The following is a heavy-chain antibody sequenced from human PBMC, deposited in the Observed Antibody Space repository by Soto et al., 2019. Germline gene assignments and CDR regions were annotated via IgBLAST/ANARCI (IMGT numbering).Heavy chain of an antibody. CDR1: EFTFSPYP. D-gene: IGHD6-6*01. J-gene: IGHJ6*03. V-gene: IGHV3-30*09. CDR2: ISFDGATK. CDR3: AKDQSASSNSYHYMDF. Sequence: QEQLVESGGGVVQPGRPLRLSCAASEFTFSPYPMHWVSQAPGKGREWVAVISFDGATKYYADSVKGRFAISRDNSMNTMNLQMNSLGTQDTAVYYCAKDQSASSNSYHYMDFWGPGTTVNVSS.